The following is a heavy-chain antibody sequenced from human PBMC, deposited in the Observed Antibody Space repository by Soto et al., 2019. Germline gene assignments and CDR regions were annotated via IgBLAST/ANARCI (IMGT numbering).Heavy chain of an antibody. CDR2: ISYDGRNK. J-gene: IGHJ6*02. V-gene: IGHV3-30*18. D-gene: IGHD5-12*01. Sequence: SLRLSCAASGFTFSSYGMHWVRQAPGKGLEWVAVISYDGRNKYYADSVKGRFTISRDNSNNTLYLQMNSLRAEDTAVYYCAKDGGYDYYYYYGMDVWGQGTTVTVSS. CDR1: GFTFSSYG. CDR3: AKDGGYDYYYYYGMDV.